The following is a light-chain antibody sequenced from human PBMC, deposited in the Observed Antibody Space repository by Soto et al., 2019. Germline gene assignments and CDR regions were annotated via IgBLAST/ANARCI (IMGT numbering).Light chain of an antibody. J-gene: IGKJ1*01. Sequence: DILMTQSPDSLAVSLGERATINCRASQSVSSNLAWYQQKPGQAPRFLMYDTSNRATGIPDRFSGSGSGTDFTLTISRLEPEDFAVYYCQQYGSSPRTFGQGTKVDIK. CDR1: QSVSSN. CDR2: DTS. CDR3: QQYGSSPRT. V-gene: IGKV3-20*01.